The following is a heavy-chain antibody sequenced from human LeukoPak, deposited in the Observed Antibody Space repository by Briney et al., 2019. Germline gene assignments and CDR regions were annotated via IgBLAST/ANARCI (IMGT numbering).Heavy chain of an antibody. J-gene: IGHJ5*02. V-gene: IGHV4-31*03. CDR1: GGSISTGGYY. CDR3: VTYRAGDINWFDP. D-gene: IGHD2-21*01. Sequence: PSETLSPTCTVSGGSISTGGYYWSWIRQFPGKGLQWIGYLDDSGSTRYNPSLKSRVGISSDTSKNQFSLRLRSVTAADTAMYYCVTYRAGDINWFDPWGQGILVTVSS. CDR2: LDDSGST.